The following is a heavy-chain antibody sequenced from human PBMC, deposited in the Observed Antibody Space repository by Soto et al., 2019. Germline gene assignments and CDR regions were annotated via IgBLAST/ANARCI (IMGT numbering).Heavy chain of an antibody. V-gene: IGHV3-48*02. CDR1: GSSFTTYN. J-gene: IGHJ4*02. D-gene: IGHD3-22*01. CDR2: ISSSGDSK. Sequence: EVQLVESGGDLIQPGGSLRLTCTASGSSFTTYNRNWVRQAPGKELEWISYISSSGDSKYYADSVKGRFTIFRDNAKSSLYLQMNSLRDEDTAVYYCARDDYDNTGPGDWGQGTLVTVSS. CDR3: ARDDYDNTGPGD.